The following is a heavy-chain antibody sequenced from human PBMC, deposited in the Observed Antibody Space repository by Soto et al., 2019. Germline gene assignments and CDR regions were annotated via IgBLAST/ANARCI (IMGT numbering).Heavy chain of an antibody. Sequence: QVQLVQSGAEVQKPGSSVKVSCKASGGTFSSYAISWVRQAPGQGLEWMGGIIPIFGTANYAQKFQGRVTITADESTSTAYVELSSLRSEDTAVYYCPRVDTAMNILDYWGQGTLVTVSS. CDR3: PRVDTAMNILDY. CDR1: GGTFSSYA. J-gene: IGHJ4*02. V-gene: IGHV1-69*01. D-gene: IGHD5-18*01. CDR2: IIPIFGTA.